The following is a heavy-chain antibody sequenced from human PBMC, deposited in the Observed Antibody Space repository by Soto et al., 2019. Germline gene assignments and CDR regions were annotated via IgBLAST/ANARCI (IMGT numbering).Heavy chain of an antibody. D-gene: IGHD1-26*01. CDR2: ISYDGSNK. Sequence: GGSLRLSCAASGFTFSSYAMHWVRQAPGKGLEWVAVISYDGSNKYYADSVKGRFTISRDNSKNTLYLQMNSLRAEDTAVYYCARDRGNYYDSWGQGTLVTVSS. CDR3: ARDRGNYYDS. V-gene: IGHV3-30-3*01. CDR1: GFTFSSYA. J-gene: IGHJ4*02.